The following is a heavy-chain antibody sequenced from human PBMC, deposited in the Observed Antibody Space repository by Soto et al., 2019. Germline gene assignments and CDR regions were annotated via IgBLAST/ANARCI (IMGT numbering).Heavy chain of an antibody. D-gene: IGHD6-13*01. J-gene: IGHJ4*02. CDR2: ISYSGST. Sequence: SETLSLTCTVSSGFISTYYWSWIRQPPGKGLEWIGYISYSGSTNYNPSLTSRVTISVNTPKNQFSLKVSSVTAADTAVYYCARDGAAAGFFDYWGQGTLVTVSS. CDR1: SGFISTYY. V-gene: IGHV4-59*01. CDR3: ARDGAAAGFFDY.